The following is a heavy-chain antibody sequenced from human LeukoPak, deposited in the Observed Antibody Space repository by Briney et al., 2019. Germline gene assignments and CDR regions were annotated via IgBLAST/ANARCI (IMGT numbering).Heavy chain of an antibody. CDR2: ISSSSSYI. CDR3: ARLGGIVVVPAAMFDY. Sequence: GGSLSLSCAASGFTFSSYSMNWVRQAPGKGLEWVSSISSSSSYIYYADSVKGRFTISRDNAKNSLYLQMNSLRAEDTAVYYCARLGGIVVVPAAMFDYWGQGTLVTVSS. J-gene: IGHJ4*02. CDR1: GFTFSSYS. D-gene: IGHD2-2*01. V-gene: IGHV3-21*01.